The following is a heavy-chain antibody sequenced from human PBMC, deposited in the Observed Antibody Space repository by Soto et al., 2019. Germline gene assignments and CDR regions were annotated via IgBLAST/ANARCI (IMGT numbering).Heavy chain of an antibody. V-gene: IGHV3-23*01. J-gene: IGHJ4*02. CDR2: ISGSGVST. CDR3: AKAQGYGSFDY. CDR1: GFTFSSYA. Sequence: EVQLLESGGGLVQPGGSLRLSCAASGFTFSSYAMYWVRQAPGKGLEWVSAISGSGVSTYADSVKGRFTISRDNSKNTLYLQMNSLRAEDTAVYYCAKAQGYGSFDYWGQGTLVTVSS. D-gene: IGHD5-12*01.